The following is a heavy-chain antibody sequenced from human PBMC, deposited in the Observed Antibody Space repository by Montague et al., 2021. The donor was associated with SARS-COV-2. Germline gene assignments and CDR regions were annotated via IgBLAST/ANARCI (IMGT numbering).Heavy chain of an antibody. D-gene: IGHD3-22*01. CDR1: GDSITSYY. CDR2: VYFPGSV. CDR3: ARDLSRAFCEGSSCYSEYWFAP. V-gene: IGHV4-59*01. Sequence: SETLSLTCTVSGDSITSYYWTWIRQSPGEGLEWIGYVYFPGSVKYNPSLNSRVTMSIDTSKNQFSLELTSVTAADTATYYCARDLSRAFCEGSSCYSEYWFAPWGQGTLVTVSS. J-gene: IGHJ5*02.